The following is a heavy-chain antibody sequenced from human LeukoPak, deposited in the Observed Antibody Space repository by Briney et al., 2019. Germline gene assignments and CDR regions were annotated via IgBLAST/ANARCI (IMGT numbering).Heavy chain of an antibody. V-gene: IGHV1-18*01. CDR2: ISAYNGNT. Sequence: ASLAVSCKASGYTFTSYGISWVRQAPGQGLESIGWISAYNGNTNYAQKLQGRVTMTTDTSTSTAYMKLRSLRSDDTAVYYCARANYDSSTYYFDYWGQGTLVTAAS. D-gene: IGHD3-22*01. J-gene: IGHJ4*02. CDR1: GYTFTSYG. CDR3: ARANYDSSTYYFDY.